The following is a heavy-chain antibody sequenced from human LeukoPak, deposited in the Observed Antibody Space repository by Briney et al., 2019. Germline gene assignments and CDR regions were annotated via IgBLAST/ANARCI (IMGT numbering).Heavy chain of an antibody. V-gene: IGHV1-8*01. D-gene: IGHD6-19*01. CDR2: MNPNSGNT. Sequence: ASVKVSCKASGYTFTSYDINWVRQATGQGLEWMGWMNPNSGNTGYAQKFQGRVTMTRNTSISTAYMELSSLRSEDTAVYYCARELVAGTLYYYYYGMVVWGQGTTVTVSS. CDR1: GYTFTSYD. CDR3: ARELVAGTLYYYYYGMVV. J-gene: IGHJ6*02.